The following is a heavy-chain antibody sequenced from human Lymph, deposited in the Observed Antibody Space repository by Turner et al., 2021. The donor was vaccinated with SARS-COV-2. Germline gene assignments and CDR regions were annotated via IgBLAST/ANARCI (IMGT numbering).Heavy chain of an antibody. J-gene: IGHJ4*02. CDR1: GFTFSLYW. V-gene: IGHV3-7*01. CDR2: IKQDGSEK. CDR3: ARVEMATISFDY. Sequence: EVKLVESGGGLVQPGGSLRLSCAASGFTFSLYWMSWVRQAPGKGLEWVANIKQDGSEKYYVDSVKGRFTISRDNAKNSLYLQMNSLRAEDTAVYYCARVEMATISFDYWGQGTLVPVSS.